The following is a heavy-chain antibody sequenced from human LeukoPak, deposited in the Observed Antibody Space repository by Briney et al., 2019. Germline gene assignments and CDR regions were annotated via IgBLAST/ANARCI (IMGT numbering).Heavy chain of an antibody. V-gene: IGHV4-59*01. CDR1: GGSFSGYY. J-gene: IGHJ3*02. CDR2: VYYTGST. Sequence: SETLSLTCAVYGGSFSGYYWSWIRQPPGKGLEWTGYVYYTGSTNYNPSLKSRVTISVDTSKNQFSLKLTSVTATDTAVYFCARGPLGDLFSDAFDIWGQGTKVTVSS. CDR3: ARGPLGDLFSDAFDI. D-gene: IGHD3-10*01.